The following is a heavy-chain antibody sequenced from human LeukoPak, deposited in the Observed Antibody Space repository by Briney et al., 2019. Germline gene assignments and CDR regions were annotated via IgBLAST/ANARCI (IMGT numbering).Heavy chain of an antibody. D-gene: IGHD6-19*01. Sequence: PSETLSLTCTVSDDSISDYYRGWIRQPPGKGLEWIGYFYNSGRSTYNPSLKSRVTISADTSKNHFSLKLNSVTTADTAVYYCARVTPAGAWLGYFDYWGQGTLVTVSS. J-gene: IGHJ4*02. CDR1: DDSISDYY. V-gene: IGHV4-59*01. CDR3: ARVTPAGAWLGYFDY. CDR2: FYNSGRS.